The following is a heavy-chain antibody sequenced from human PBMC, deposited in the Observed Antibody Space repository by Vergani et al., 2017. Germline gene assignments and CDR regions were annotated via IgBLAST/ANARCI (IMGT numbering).Heavy chain of an antibody. V-gene: IGHV4-34*01. CDR3: ARFRYTYYCYMDV. CDR2: INHSGST. J-gene: IGHJ6*03. D-gene: IGHD2-2*02. CDR1: GGSFSGYY. Sequence: QVQLQQWGAGLLKPSETLSLTCAVYGGSFSGYYWSWIRQPPGKGLEWIGEINHSGSTNYNPSLKSRVTISVDTSKNQFSLKLSSVTAADTAVYYCARFRYTYYCYMDVWGKATTVTVSS.